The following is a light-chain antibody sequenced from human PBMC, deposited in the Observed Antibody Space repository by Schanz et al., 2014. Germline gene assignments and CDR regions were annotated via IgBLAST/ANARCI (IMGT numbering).Light chain of an antibody. J-gene: IGLJ1*01. V-gene: IGLV2-11*01. Sequence: QSALTQPASVSGSPGQSITISCTGTSSDVGAYNDVSWYQQHPGKAPKLMIYDVNKRPSGVPDRFSGSKSGNTASLTVSGLQAEDEADYYCFSYAGSGLYVFGTGTKLTVL. CDR3: FSYAGSGLYV. CDR1: SSDVGAYND. CDR2: DVN.